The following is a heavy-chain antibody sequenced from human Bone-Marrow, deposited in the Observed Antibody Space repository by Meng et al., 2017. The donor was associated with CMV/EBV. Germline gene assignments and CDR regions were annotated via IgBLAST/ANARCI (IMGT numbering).Heavy chain of an antibody. J-gene: IGHJ3*02. Sequence: SETLSLTCTVSGYSISRGYCWAWIRQSPGKGLEWIGSIYQSGTTYYNPSLKSRGTISADTSNNQLSLKLISVTAADTAVYYCARTNYGRLRDAVDKWGQGTMVTVSS. D-gene: IGHD1-26*01. CDR2: IYQSGTT. CDR3: ARTNYGRLRDAVDK. V-gene: IGHV4-38-2*02. CDR1: GYSISRGYC.